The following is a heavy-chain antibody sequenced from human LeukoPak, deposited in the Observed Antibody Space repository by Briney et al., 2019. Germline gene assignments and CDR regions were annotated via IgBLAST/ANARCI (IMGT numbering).Heavy chain of an antibody. CDR2: MNPNSGNT. J-gene: IGHJ6*02. V-gene: IGHV1-8*01. CDR1: GYTFTSYD. D-gene: IGHD3-3*01. CDR3: ARGQAIGFWSGYYNLPYYYYGMDV. Sequence: ASVTVSCTASGYTFTSYDINWVRQATGQGLEWMGWMNPNSGNTGYAQKFQGRVTMTRNTSISTAYMELSSLRSEDTAVYYCARGQAIGFWSGYYNLPYYYYGMDVWGQGTTVTVSS.